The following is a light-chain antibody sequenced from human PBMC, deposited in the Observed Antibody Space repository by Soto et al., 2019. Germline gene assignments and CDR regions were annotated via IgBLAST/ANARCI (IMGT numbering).Light chain of an antibody. CDR3: QQYNRYS. CDR1: QSISNW. CDR2: TAS. V-gene: IGKV1-5*03. J-gene: IGKJ1*01. Sequence: DIQMTQSPSTLSASVGDRVLITCRASQSISNWLAWYQRKPGKAPKLLIYTASTLESVVPSRFSGSGSGTEFTLTISSLQPDEFATYYCQQYNRYSFGQGTKVDI.